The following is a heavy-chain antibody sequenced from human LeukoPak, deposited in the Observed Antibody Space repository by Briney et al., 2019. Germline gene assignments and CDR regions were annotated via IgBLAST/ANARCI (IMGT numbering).Heavy chain of an antibody. CDR3: ARGEGDYRRSSYYYYYMDV. CDR1: GYTFTGYY. D-gene: IGHD3-16*01. CDR2: INPNSGGT. V-gene: IGHV1-2*02. J-gene: IGHJ6*03. Sequence: GASVKVSCKASGYTFTGYYMHWVRQAPGQGLEWMGWINPNSGGTNYAQKFQGRVTMTRDTSISTAYMELSRLRSDDTAVYYCARGEGDYRRSSYYYYYMDVWGKGTTVTISS.